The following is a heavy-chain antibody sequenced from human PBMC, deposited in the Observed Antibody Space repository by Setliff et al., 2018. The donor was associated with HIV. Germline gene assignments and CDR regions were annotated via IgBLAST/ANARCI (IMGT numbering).Heavy chain of an antibody. CDR2: INAYNGDT. CDR1: GYTFTNYA. CDR3: ARDRTFVMGTPPFDP. D-gene: IGHD3-16*01. V-gene: IGHV1-3*01. Sequence: ASVKVSCKASGYTFTNYAMHWVRQAPGQGLEWMGTINAYNGDTKYSQRFKDRISVTRDTHTRTVYMELRSLRSEDTSVYYCARDRTFVMGTPPFDPWGQGTLVTVSS. J-gene: IGHJ5*02.